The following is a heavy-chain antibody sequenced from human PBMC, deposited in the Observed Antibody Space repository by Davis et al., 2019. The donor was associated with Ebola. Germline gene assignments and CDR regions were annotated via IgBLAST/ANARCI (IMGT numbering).Heavy chain of an antibody. CDR1: GYSFTSYW. Sequence: GESLKISCKGSGYSFTSYWIGWVRQMPGKGLEWMGIIYPGDSDTRYSPSFQGQVTISADKSISTAYLQWSSLKASDTAKYYCARLPYIAVGGTYYYNGMEGWGQGNTVNGS. CDR2: IYPGDSDT. J-gene: IGHJ6*01. CDR3: ARLPYIAVGGTYYYNGMEG. D-gene: IGHD6-19*01. V-gene: IGHV5-51*01.